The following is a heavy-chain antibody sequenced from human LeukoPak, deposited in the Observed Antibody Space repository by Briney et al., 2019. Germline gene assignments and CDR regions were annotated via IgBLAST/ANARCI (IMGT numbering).Heavy chain of an antibody. CDR1: GFTFSSYA. V-gene: IGHV3-30*18. J-gene: IGHJ5*02. CDR3: AKDAFDST. Sequence: GGSLRLSCAASGFTFSSYAMSWVRQAPGKGLEWVAVISYDGSNKYYADSVKGRFTISRDNSKNTLYLQMNSLRAEDTAVYYCAKDAFDSTWGQGTLVTVSS. CDR2: ISYDGSNK. D-gene: IGHD3-22*01.